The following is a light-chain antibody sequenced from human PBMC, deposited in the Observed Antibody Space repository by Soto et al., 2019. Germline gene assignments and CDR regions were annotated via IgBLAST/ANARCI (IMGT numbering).Light chain of an antibody. CDR2: DAS. CDR3: QQYNSYSQT. V-gene: IGKV1-5*01. Sequence: DIQMTQSPSTLSASGGDRVTITCRASQSISSWLAWYQQKPGKAPKLLIYDASSLESGVPSRSSGSGSGTEFTLTISSLQPDDFATYYCQQYNSYSQTFGQGTKLEIK. J-gene: IGKJ2*01. CDR1: QSISSW.